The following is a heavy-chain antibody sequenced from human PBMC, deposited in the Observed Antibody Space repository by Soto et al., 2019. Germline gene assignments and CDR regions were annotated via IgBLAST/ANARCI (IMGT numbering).Heavy chain of an antibody. CDR3: ARDKSIAVAGTLDV. J-gene: IGHJ6*02. Sequence: GSLRLSCAASGFTFSSYGMHWVRQAPGKGLEWVSSISSSSSYIYYADSVKGRFTISRDNAKNSLYLQMNSLRAEDTAVYYCARDKSIAVAGTLDVWGQGTTVTVSS. V-gene: IGHV3-21*01. CDR1: GFTFSSYG. CDR2: ISSSSSYI. D-gene: IGHD6-19*01.